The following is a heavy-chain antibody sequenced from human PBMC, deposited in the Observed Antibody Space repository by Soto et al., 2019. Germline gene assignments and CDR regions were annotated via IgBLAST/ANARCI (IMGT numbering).Heavy chain of an antibody. CDR3: ARQFDYESSGYYYPY. D-gene: IGHD3-22*01. CDR2: IIPMFGTA. V-gene: IGHV1-69*13. CDR1: GGTFSRYA. J-gene: IGHJ4*02. Sequence: GASVKVSCKASGGTFSRYAISWVRKAPGQGLEWMGGIIPMFGTANYAQKFQGRVTITAVESTSTAYMELSSLRSEDTAVYYCARQFDYESSGYYYPYWGQGTPVTAPQ.